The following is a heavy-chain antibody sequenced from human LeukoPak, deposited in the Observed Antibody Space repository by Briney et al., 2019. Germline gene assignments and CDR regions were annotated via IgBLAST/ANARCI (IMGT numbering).Heavy chain of an antibody. D-gene: IGHD1-1*01. CDR2: ISAYNGNT. CDR3: ARDTSLERPSKLDY. CDR1: GYTFTSYG. V-gene: IGHV1-18*01. J-gene: IGHJ4*02. Sequence: ASVRVSCKASGYTFTSYGISWVRQAPGQGLEWMGWISAYNGNTNYAQKLQGRVTMTTDTSTSTAYMELRSLRSDDTAVYYCARDTSLERPSKLDYWGQGTLVTVSS.